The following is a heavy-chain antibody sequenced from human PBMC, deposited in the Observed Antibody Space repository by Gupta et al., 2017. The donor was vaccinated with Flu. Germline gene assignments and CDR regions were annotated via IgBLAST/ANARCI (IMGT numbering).Heavy chain of an antibody. CDR3: TRLGGFTVGYNWFDP. D-gene: IGHD4-4*01. V-gene: IGHV4-34*01. J-gene: IGHJ5*02. Sequence: SGSYWSWIRQPPGKGPEWIGEIDHSGGTNYNPSLKSRVTMSVDTSKNQFSLNLYSVTAADTAIHYCTRLGGFTVGYNWFDPWGQGTLVTVSS. CDR2: IDHSGGT. CDR1: SGSY.